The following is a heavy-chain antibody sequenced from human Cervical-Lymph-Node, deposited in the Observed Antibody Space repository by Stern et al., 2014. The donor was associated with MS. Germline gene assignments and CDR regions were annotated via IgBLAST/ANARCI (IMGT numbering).Heavy chain of an antibody. CDR3: ARGGFCTDAACYEFDGMDV. D-gene: IGHD2-8*01. J-gene: IGHJ6*02. Sequence: MQLVESGGGVVQPGTSLRLSCAASGFTLSSYGMHWVRQAPGKGLEWVALIWYDGSNKYYADSVKGRFTISRDNSKDTVYLQMNSLRVEDTALYHCARGGFCTDAACYEFDGMDVWGQGTTVTVPS. CDR1: GFTLSSYG. V-gene: IGHV3-33*01. CDR2: IWYDGSNK.